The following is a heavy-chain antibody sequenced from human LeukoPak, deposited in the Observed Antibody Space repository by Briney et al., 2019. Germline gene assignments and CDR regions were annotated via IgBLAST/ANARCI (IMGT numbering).Heavy chain of an antibody. J-gene: IGHJ5*02. V-gene: IGHV1-2*02. D-gene: IGHD2-2*01. CDR3: ARDGGWYQLLSWIDP. CDR1: GYTFTGCY. CDR2: INPNSGAT. Sequence: ASVKVSCKASGYTFTGCYMHWVRQAPGRGLEWMGWINPNSGATKYAQKFQGRVTMTRDTSISTAYMEVSRLRFDDTAVYYCARDGGWYQLLSWIDPWGQGTLVTVSS.